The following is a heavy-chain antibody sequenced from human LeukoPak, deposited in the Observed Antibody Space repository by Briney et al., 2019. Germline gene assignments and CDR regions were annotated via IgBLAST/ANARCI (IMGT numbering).Heavy chain of an antibody. D-gene: IGHD4-23*01. V-gene: IGHV4-61*02. Sequence: SETLSLTCTVSGGSINSGGFSWTWIRQPAGKGLEWIGRIYTSGSTKYNPSLRSRVTISVDTSKNQFSLNLRSVTAADTAVYYCARDRGDYGGPDHWGRGTLVTVSS. J-gene: IGHJ4*02. CDR1: GGSINSGGFS. CDR3: ARDRGDYGGPDH. CDR2: IYTSGST.